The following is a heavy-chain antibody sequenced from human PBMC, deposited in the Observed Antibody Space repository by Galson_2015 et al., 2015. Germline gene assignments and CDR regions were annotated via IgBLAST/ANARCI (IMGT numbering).Heavy chain of an antibody. CDR1: GLTFSSYA. V-gene: IGHV3-33*08. CDR2: IWHDGSNK. Sequence: SLRLSCAASGLTFSSYAMHWVRQAPGKGLEWVAGIWHDGSNKYYADSVKGRFTISRDNSKNTLYLQMNSLRAEDTAVYYCAREAHDDGPFDYWGQGTLVTVSS. J-gene: IGHJ4*02. CDR3: AREAHDDGPFDY. D-gene: IGHD4-17*01.